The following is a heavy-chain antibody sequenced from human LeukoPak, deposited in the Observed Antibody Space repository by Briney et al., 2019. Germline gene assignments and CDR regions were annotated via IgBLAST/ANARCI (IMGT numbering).Heavy chain of an antibody. V-gene: IGHV3-66*01. CDR1: GFTFSSYA. CDR2: IYSGGST. D-gene: IGHD2-15*01. CDR3: AREVGSPAVRSAFDI. Sequence: GGSLRLSCAASGFTFSSYAMSWVRQAPGKGLEWVSVIYSGGSTYYADSVKGRFTISRDNSKNTLYLQMNSLRAEDTAVYYCAREVGSPAVRSAFDIWGQGTMVTVS. J-gene: IGHJ3*02.